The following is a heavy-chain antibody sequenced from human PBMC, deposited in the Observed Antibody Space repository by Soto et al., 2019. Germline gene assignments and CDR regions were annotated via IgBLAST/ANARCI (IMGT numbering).Heavy chain of an antibody. V-gene: IGHV4-30-4*01. CDR1: GGSISRDDYY. J-gene: IGHJ4*02. CDR2: IYYTGKT. D-gene: IGHD1-26*01. Sequence: QVQLQESGPGLVKPSQTLSLTCTVSGGSISRDDYYWTWVRQPPGKGLEWIGYIYYTGKTSYNPSLKSRLTMSLDTSKNQFSLKLSSVRVTDTAVYYCARDRSNSPDYFVYWGQGTLVTVSS. CDR3: ARDRSNSPDYFVY.